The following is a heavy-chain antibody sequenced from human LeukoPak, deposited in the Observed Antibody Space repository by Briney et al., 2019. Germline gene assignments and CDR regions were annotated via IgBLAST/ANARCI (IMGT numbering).Heavy chain of an antibody. D-gene: IGHD2-21*01. Sequence: SETLSLTCAVSGGSFGGYDWSWIRQPPGKGLEWIGEINHSGSTNYNPSLKSRVTISVDTSKNQFSLKLSSVTAADTAVYYCARVFPSYDAVDIWGQGTMVTVSS. J-gene: IGHJ3*02. CDR2: INHSGST. CDR1: GGSFGGYD. CDR3: ARVFPSYDAVDI. V-gene: IGHV4-34*01.